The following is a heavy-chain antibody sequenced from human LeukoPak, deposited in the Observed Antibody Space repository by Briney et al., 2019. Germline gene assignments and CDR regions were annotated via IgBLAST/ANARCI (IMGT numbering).Heavy chain of an antibody. CDR3: VRGTGY. CDR1: GFTFSTYV. J-gene: IGHJ4*02. V-gene: IGHV3-64D*06. Sequence: RLSXXXSGFTFSTYVMHWVRQAPGKGLEYVSAISSNGDNTYYADSVKGRFTISRDNSKNTLYLQMSSLRADDTAVYYCVRGTGYWGQGTLVTVSS. CDR2: ISSNGDNT.